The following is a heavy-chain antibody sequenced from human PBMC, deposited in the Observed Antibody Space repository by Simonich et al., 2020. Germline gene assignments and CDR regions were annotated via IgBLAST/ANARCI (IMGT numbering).Heavy chain of an antibody. Sequence: EVQLVESGGGLVQPGRSLRLSCAASGFTFDDYVMHWVRQAPGKGREWVSGISWNIGSRGYADSVKGRFNISRDNAKNSLYLQMNSLRAEDTALYYCAKDMGYCSGGSCYYFDYWGQGTLVTVSS. J-gene: IGHJ4*02. CDR3: AKDMGYCSGGSCYYFDY. V-gene: IGHV3-9*01. CDR1: GFTFDDYV. D-gene: IGHD2-15*01. CDR2: ISWNIGSR.